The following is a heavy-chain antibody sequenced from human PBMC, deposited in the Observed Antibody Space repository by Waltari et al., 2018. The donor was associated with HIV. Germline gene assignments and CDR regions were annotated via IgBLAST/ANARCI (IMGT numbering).Heavy chain of an antibody. Sequence: EVQLVESGGGLVQPGWSLGLSCAGSGFTFSDYSMHWVRQAPGKGLEWVSYISSSSSTIYYADSVKGRFTISRDNAKNSLYLQMNSLRAEDTAVYYCARDPVYSGSSLVYYFDYWGQGTLVTVSS. V-gene: IGHV3-48*01. D-gene: IGHD6-6*01. CDR2: ISSSSSTI. J-gene: IGHJ4*02. CDR1: GFTFSDYS. CDR3: ARDPVYSGSSLVYYFDY.